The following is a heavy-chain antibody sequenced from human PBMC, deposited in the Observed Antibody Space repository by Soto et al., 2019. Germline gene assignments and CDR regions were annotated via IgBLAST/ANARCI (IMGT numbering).Heavy chain of an antibody. Sequence: PGGSLRLSCAASGFTFSSYDMNWVRQAPGKGLEWVSYISSNSAYIYYTDALRGRFTISRDNAKNSLHLQMNSLRAEDTAVYYCTRDASRDSSARGWFDPWGPGTLVTVSS. V-gene: IGHV3-21*05. CDR3: TRDASRDSSARGWFDP. CDR2: ISSNSAYI. D-gene: IGHD6-13*01. CDR1: GFTFSSYD. J-gene: IGHJ5*02.